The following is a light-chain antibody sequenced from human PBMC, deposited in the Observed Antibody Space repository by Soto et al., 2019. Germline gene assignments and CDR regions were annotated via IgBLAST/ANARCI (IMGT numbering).Light chain of an antibody. J-gene: IGKJ4*01. CDR1: QSISSY. V-gene: IGKV1-39*01. CDR3: QQSYSTRLT. CDR2: AAS. Sequence: DIQMTQSPSSLSASIGDRVTITCRASQSISSYLNWYQHRPGKAPKLLIYAASSLQPGVPSRFSGSGSGTDFSFTISSLQPEECATYYCQQSYSTRLTFGGGTKVEIK.